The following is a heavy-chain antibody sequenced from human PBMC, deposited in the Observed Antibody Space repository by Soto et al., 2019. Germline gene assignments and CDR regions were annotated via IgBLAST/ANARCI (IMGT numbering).Heavy chain of an antibody. CDR1: GFTFSSSA. CDR2: FSGSGGYT. J-gene: IGHJ4*02. V-gene: IGHV3-23*01. CDR3: VKDRPRSGRNPFAC. Sequence: GGSLRLSCAASGFTFSSSAMSWVRQVPGKGLEWVSAFSGSGGYTYYADSVKGRFTISRDNSMNTLYLQMNSLRAEDTAVYYCVKDRPRSGRNPFACWGPGTLVTVSS. D-gene: IGHD6-25*01.